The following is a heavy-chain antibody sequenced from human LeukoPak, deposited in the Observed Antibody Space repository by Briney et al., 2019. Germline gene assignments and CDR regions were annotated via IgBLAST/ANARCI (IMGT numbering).Heavy chain of an antibody. V-gene: IGHV3-7*01. Sequence: GGSLRLSCAASGFNFNNYWMSWLRQAPGKGLEWVANIKDDGSEEYYVDSVKGRFTISRDNAKNTLYLQMNSLRAEDTAAYYCARGPRDYSNYYYYGMDVWGQGTTVTVSS. D-gene: IGHD4-11*01. J-gene: IGHJ6*02. CDR3: ARGPRDYSNYYYYGMDV. CDR2: IKDDGSEE. CDR1: GFNFNNYW.